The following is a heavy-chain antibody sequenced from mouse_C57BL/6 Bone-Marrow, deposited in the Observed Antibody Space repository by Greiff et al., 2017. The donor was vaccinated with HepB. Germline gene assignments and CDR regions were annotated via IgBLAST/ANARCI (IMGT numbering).Heavy chain of an antibody. D-gene: IGHD1-1*01. J-gene: IGHJ2*01. Sequence: EVNVVESGGGLVKPGGSLKLSCAASGFTFSSYAMSWVRQTPEKRLEWVATISDGGSYTYYPDNVKGRFTISRDNAKNNLYLQMSHLKSEDTAMYYCAKGGYYGSSSLYWGQGTTLTVSS. CDR2: ISDGGSYT. CDR1: GFTFSSYA. V-gene: IGHV5-4*03. CDR3: AKGGYYGSSSLY.